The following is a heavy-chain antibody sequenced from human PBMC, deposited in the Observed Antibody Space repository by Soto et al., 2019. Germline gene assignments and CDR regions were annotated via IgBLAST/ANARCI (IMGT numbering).Heavy chain of an antibody. Sequence: SETLSLTRTVSGGSISSYYWSWIRQPPGKGLEWIGYIYYSGSTNYNPSLKSRVTISVDTSKNQFSLKLSSVTAADMAVYYCARGPVLRFLEWLHLDYWGQGTLVTVSS. CDR2: IYYSGST. V-gene: IGHV4-59*01. CDR3: ARGPVLRFLEWLHLDY. J-gene: IGHJ4*02. D-gene: IGHD3-3*01. CDR1: GGSISSYY.